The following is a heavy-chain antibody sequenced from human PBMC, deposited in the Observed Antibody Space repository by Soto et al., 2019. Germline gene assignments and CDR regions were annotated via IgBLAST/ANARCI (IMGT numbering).Heavy chain of an antibody. CDR3: ARVGDCSSRSGYSGPGDY. CDR2: LWFDGITA. Sequence: QVQLVESGGGVVQAGTSLRLSCSVSGFSLDTYGMHWVRQAPGKGLEWVSVLWFDGITAYYADIVKGRFIISRDTSRNTLYRQMNGLRAEDTSLYYCARVGDCSSRSGYSGPGDYWGTGTMVTVSS. V-gene: IGHV3-33*01. D-gene: IGHD2-2*01. J-gene: IGHJ4*02. CDR1: GFSLDTYG.